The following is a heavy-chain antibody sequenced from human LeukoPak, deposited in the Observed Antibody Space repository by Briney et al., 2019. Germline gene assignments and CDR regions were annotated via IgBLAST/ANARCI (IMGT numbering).Heavy chain of an antibody. D-gene: IGHD3-3*01. V-gene: IGHV4-61*02. J-gene: IGHJ5*02. CDR2: IYTSGST. Sequence: SETLSLTCTVSGGSISRGSYYWSWLRQPAGKGLEWIGRIYTSGSTNYNPSLKSRVTVSVDTSKNQFSLKLSSVTAADTAVYYCARGKRHFFGVARGGNWFDPWGQGTLVTVSS. CDR3: ARGKRHFFGVARGGNWFDP. CDR1: GGSISRGSYY.